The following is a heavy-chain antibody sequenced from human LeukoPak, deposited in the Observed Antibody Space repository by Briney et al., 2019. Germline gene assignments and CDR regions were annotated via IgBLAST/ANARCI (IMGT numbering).Heavy chain of an antibody. J-gene: IGHJ4*02. D-gene: IGHD5-18*01. CDR3: ARVSSYGTDYFDY. V-gene: IGHV3-33*01. CDR1: GFTFSSYG. Sequence: PGGSLRLSCAASGFTFSSYGMHWVRQAPGKGLEWVAVIWYDGSNKYYADSVKGRFTISRDNSKNTLYLQMNSLRAEDTAVYYCARVSSYGTDYFDYWGREPWSPSPQ. CDR2: IWYDGSNK.